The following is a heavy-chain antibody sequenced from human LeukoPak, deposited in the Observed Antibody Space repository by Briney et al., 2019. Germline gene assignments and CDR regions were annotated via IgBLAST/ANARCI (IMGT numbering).Heavy chain of an antibody. J-gene: IGHJ4*02. V-gene: IGHV4-4*07. CDR2: IISTTGSA. D-gene: IGHD3-16*01. CDR1: GISINPYY. CDR3: MKDGPSWGLL. Sequence: PSETLSLTCTVSGISINPYYWTWIRQPAGKGLEWIGRIISTTGSANYNPSLKSRVTMSVDTSKNQFSLELTSVTAADTAVYYCMKDGPSWGLLWGLGTLVTMSS.